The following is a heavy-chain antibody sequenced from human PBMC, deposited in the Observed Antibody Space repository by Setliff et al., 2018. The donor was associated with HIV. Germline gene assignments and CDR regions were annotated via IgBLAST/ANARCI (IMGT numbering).Heavy chain of an antibody. CDR1: GFTFSSYG. V-gene: IGHV3-30*02. Sequence: GGSLRLSCVASGFTFSSYGMHWVRQAPGKGLEWVAFILHDGSDKDCSDSVKGRFTISRDNSKNTLYLQMNSLKTEDTAMYYCATGGGRYLHEWAYWGQGTQVTVSS. J-gene: IGHJ4*02. D-gene: IGHD3-10*01. CDR3: ATGGGRYLHEWAY. CDR2: ILHDGSDK.